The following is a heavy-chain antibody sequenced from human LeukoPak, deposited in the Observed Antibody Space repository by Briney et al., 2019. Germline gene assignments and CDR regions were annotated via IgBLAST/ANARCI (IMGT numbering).Heavy chain of an antibody. Sequence: GGSLRLSCAASGFTFSSYWMHWVRQAPGKGLVWVSRINTDGSSTSYADSVKGRFTISRDNAKNTLYLQMNSLRAEDTAVYYCAKPDYGDYYYYYYMDVWGKGTTVTVSS. J-gene: IGHJ6*03. CDR2: INTDGSST. CDR1: GFTFSSYW. CDR3: AKPDYGDYYYYYYMDV. V-gene: IGHV3-74*01. D-gene: IGHD4-17*01.